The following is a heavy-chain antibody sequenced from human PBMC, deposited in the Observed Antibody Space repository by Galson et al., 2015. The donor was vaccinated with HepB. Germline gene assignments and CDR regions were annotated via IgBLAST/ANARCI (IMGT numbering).Heavy chain of an antibody. V-gene: IGHV3-30-3*01. CDR2: TSYDGSNN. Sequence: SLRLSCAASGFTFSSFAMHWVRQAPGKGLEWVAITSYDGSNNFYADSVKGRSTVSRDNSKETLYLQMNSLRVEDTAVYYCAREKADEDYGMDVWGQGATVAVSS. J-gene: IGHJ6*02. D-gene: IGHD2-15*01. CDR1: GFTFSSFA. CDR3: AREKADEDYGMDV.